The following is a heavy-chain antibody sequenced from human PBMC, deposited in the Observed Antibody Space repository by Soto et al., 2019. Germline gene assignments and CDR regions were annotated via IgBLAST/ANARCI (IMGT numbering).Heavy chain of an antibody. D-gene: IGHD3-22*01. V-gene: IGHV3-9*01. CDR3: AKMVYYNDGSVDS. Sequence: EEQLVESGGGLVQPGRSLRLSCVASGFTFENFAMHWVRQAPGKGMEWVSGISWNSGTIDYADSVKGRFTISRDNAKNSLYLQMDSLRVEDTALYYCAKMVYYNDGSVDSWGQGMQVTVSS. CDR2: ISWNSGTI. CDR1: GFTFENFA. J-gene: IGHJ4*02.